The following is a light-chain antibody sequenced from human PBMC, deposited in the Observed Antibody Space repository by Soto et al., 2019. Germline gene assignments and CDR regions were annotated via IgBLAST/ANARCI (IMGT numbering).Light chain of an antibody. V-gene: IGKV3-15*01. CDR1: QSVSNN. Sequence: EIVMTQSPATLSVSPGERATLSCRASQSVSNNLAWYQQKPGQAPSLLIYGASTRATGIPARFSGSGSGTEFTLTISSLQPEDFAVYYCQHYNNWPPWTFGQGTKVDIK. CDR2: GAS. CDR3: QHYNNWPPWT. J-gene: IGKJ1*01.